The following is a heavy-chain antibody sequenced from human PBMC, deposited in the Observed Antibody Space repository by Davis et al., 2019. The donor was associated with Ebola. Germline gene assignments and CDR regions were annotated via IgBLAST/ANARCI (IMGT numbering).Heavy chain of an antibody. V-gene: IGHV1-69*13. Sequence: SVKVSCKASGGTFSDYPISWVRQAPGQGLEWMGGIIPIFGPASYAQKFQDRVTITADESTTTAYMELRSLTFDDTAVYYCARGEDTGWFGWFDPWGQGTLVTVSS. CDR1: GGTFSDYP. D-gene: IGHD3-10*01. CDR3: ARGEDTGWFGWFDP. CDR2: IIPIFGPA. J-gene: IGHJ5*02.